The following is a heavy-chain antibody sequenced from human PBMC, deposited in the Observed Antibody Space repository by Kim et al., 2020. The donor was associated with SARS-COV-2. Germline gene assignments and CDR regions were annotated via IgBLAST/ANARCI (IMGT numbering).Heavy chain of an antibody. D-gene: IGHD6-13*01. V-gene: IGHV4-4*02. CDR2: IYHSGST. Sequence: SETLSLTCAVSGGSISSSNWWSWVRQPPGKGPEGIGEIYHSGSTNYNPSLKSRVTISIDKSKNQFSLKMTSVTAADTAVYYCARGAAPEDHYFNYGMDVGRQGTTVTVSS. CDR3: ARGAAPEDHYFNYGMDV. J-gene: IGHJ6*02. CDR1: GGSISSSNW.